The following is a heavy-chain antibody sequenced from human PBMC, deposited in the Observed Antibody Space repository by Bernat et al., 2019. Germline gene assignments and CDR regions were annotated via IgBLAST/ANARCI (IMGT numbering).Heavy chain of an antibody. Sequence: EVQLVESGGGLIQPGGSLRLSCAASGFTVSSNYMSWVRQTPGKGLEWVSVIYTGGTTFYADSVQGRFTISRDLSKNTLYLQMNNLGADDTALYYCAREEYTSSSRHWYFDLWGRGTLVTVSS. D-gene: IGHD6-6*01. CDR2: IYTGGTT. CDR3: AREEYTSSSRHWYFDL. V-gene: IGHV3-53*01. CDR1: GFTVSSNY. J-gene: IGHJ2*01.